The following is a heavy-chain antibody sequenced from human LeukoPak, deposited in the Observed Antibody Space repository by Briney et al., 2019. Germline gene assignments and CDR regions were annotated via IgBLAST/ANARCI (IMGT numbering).Heavy chain of an antibody. V-gene: IGHV4-59*01. CDR1: GGSISSYY. CDR3: ARTRRSSKTTDY. Sequence: SETLSLTCTVSGGSISSYYWSWIRQPPGKGLEWIGYIYYSGSTNYNPSLKSRVTISVDTSKNQFSLKLSSVTAADTAVYYCARTRRSSKTTDYWGQGTLVTVSS. J-gene: IGHJ4*02. D-gene: IGHD1/OR15-1a*01. CDR2: IYYSGST.